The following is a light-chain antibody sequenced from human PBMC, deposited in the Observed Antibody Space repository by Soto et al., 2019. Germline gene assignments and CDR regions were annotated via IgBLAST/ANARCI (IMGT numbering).Light chain of an antibody. CDR1: QTISSW. CDR2: KAS. Sequence: DIQMTQSPSTLSGSVGDSVTITCRASQTISSWLAWYQQKPGKAPKLLIYKASTLKSGVPSRFSGSGSGTEFTLTISSRQRDDFATEYCQHYNSYSEGFGQGTKVERK. J-gene: IGKJ1*01. CDR3: QHYNSYSEG. V-gene: IGKV1-5*03.